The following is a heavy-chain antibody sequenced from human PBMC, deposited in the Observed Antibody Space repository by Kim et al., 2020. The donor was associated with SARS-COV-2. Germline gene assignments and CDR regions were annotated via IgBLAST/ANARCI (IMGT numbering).Heavy chain of an antibody. CDR2: IDGSGTGT. V-gene: IGHV3-74*01. CDR1: GFPFSTDW. J-gene: IGHJ4*02. D-gene: IGHD2-15*01. Sequence: GGSLRLSCAASGFPFSTDWMHWVRQAPGKGLMWVSRIDGSGTGTSYADSVKGRFTISRDSAKDTLYLQMNSLRADDTAVYYCVRVKYDGNCFGYWGQGTLVTVSS. CDR3: VRVKYDGNCFGY.